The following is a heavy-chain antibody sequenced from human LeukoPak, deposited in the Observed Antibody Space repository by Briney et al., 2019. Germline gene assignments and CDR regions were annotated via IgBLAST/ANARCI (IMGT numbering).Heavy chain of an antibody. D-gene: IGHD2-21*02. CDR2: IRYDGSNK. V-gene: IGHV3-30*02. J-gene: IGHJ4*02. Sequence: GGSLRLSCAASGFTFSNYGRHWVRQAPGKGLEWVAFIRYDGSNKYYADSVKGRFTISRDNSKNRLYLQMNSLRAEDTAVYYCAKDSGLAYCGGDCYSRDYWGQGTLVTVSS. CDR1: GFTFSNYG. CDR3: AKDSGLAYCGGDCYSRDY.